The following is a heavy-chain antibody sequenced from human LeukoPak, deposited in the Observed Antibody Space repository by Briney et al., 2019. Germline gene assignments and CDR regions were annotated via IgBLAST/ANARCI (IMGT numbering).Heavy chain of an antibody. CDR2: ISYDGSNK. V-gene: IGHV3-30*18. CDR3: AKDREQWLVFSMDV. CDR1: GFTFSSYG. D-gene: IGHD6-19*01. J-gene: IGHJ6*02. Sequence: GRSLRLSYAASGFTFSSYGMHWVRQAPGKGLEWVAVISYDGSNKYYADSVKGRFTISRDNSKNTLYLQMNSLRAEDTAVYYCAKDREQWLVFSMDVWGQGTTVTVSS.